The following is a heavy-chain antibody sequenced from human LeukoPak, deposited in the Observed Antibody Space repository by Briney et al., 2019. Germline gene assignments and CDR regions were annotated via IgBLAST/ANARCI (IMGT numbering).Heavy chain of an antibody. J-gene: IGHJ4*02. CDR2: IRGSGGST. CDR3: AKDLYDSSPYFDY. Sequence: GGSLRLSCAASGFTFRSSDMSWVRQAPGKGLEWVSVIRGSGGSTYYADSVKGRFTMSRDNSKNTLYLQMNSLRAEDTAVYYCAKDLYDSSPYFDYWGQGTLVTVSS. CDR1: GFTFRSSD. D-gene: IGHD3-22*01. V-gene: IGHV3-23*01.